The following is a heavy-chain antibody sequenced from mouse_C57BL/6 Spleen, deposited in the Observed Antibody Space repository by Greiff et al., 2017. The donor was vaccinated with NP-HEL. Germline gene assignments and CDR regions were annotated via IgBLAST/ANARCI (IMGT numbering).Heavy chain of an antibody. CDR2: IYPGDGDT. V-gene: IGHV1-82*01. D-gene: IGHD1-1*01. Sequence: VQLQQSGPELVKPGASVKISCKASGYAFSSSWMNWVKQRPGKGLEWIGRIYPGDGDTNYNGKFKGKATLTADKSSSTAYMQLSSLTSEDSAVYFCARDGSSYSFAYWGQGTLVTVSA. J-gene: IGHJ3*01. CDR1: GYAFSSSW. CDR3: ARDGSSYSFAY.